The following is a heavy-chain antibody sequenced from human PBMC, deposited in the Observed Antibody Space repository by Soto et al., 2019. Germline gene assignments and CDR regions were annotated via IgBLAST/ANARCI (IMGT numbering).Heavy chain of an antibody. CDR3: AKDRVEYQLLCYFDY. V-gene: IGHV3-23*01. D-gene: IGHD2-2*01. CDR2: ISGSGGST. CDR1: GFTLSSCA. J-gene: IGHJ4*02. Sequence: GGSLRLSCAASGFTLSSCAMSWVRQAPGKGLEWVSAISGSGGSTYYADSVKGRFTISRDNSKNTLYLQMNSLRAEDTAVYYCAKDRVEYQLLCYFDYWGQGTLVTVSS.